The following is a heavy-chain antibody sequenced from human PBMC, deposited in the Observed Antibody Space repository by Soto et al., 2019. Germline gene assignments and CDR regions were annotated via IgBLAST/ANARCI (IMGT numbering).Heavy chain of an antibody. CDR3: ASEGTYNWNDRDCGMAV. Sequence: EVQLVESGGGLVQPGGSLRLSCAASGFTFSSYSMNWVRQAPGKGLEWVSYISSSSSTIYYADSVKGRFTISRDNAKNXXSLQTNSLGGEDTAVLCCASEGTYNWNDRDCGMAVWGQGTTDTVSS. CDR2: ISSSSSTI. D-gene: IGHD1-1*01. V-gene: IGHV3-48*01. J-gene: IGHJ6*02. CDR1: GFTFSSYS.